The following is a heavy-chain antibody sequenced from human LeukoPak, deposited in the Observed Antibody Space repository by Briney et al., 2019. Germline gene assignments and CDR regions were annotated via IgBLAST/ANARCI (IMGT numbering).Heavy chain of an antibody. CDR1: EFTFSSDG. CDR2: IWFEGSNK. Sequence: GGSLRLSCAASEFTFSSDGMHWVRQAPGKGLEWVAVIWFEGSNKYYADSVKGRFTISRDNSKNTLYMQINSLRAEDTAVYYCARTIDHYYDSSGEIADYGMDVWGQGTTVTVSS. V-gene: IGHV3-33*01. J-gene: IGHJ6*02. D-gene: IGHD3-22*01. CDR3: ARTIDHYYDSSGEIADYGMDV.